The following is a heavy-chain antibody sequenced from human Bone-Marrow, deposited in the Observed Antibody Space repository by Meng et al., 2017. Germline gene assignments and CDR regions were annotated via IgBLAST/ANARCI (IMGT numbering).Heavy chain of an antibody. CDR3: THVSDFYGTMGV. Sequence: GESLKISCGVSGLIFSDAWVSWVRQPPGKGLEWGARIKSYGSGGTRDYAAPVKGRFSVSRDDSKKTIYLQLNNLKTEDSAIYYCTHVSDFYGTMGVWGQGTTVTVSS. CDR1: GLIFSDAW. J-gene: IGHJ6*02. D-gene: IGHD2/OR15-2a*01. CDR2: IKSYGSGGTR. V-gene: IGHV3-15*01.